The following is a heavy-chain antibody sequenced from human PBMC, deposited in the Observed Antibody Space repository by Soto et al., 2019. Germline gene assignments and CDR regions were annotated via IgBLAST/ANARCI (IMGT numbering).Heavy chain of an antibody. CDR1: GFSLSTSGVG. V-gene: IGHV2-5*01. CDR3: AHRARLSYCGGDCYPIDY. D-gene: IGHD2-21*02. CDR2: IYWNDDK. J-gene: IGHJ4*02. Sequence: QITLKESGPTLVKPTQTLTLTCTFSGFSLSTSGVGVGWIRQPPGKALEWLARIYWNDDKRYSPSLKSRLTITKDTSKNQVVLTMTNMDPVDTATYYCAHRARLSYCGGDCYPIDYWGQGTLVTVAT.